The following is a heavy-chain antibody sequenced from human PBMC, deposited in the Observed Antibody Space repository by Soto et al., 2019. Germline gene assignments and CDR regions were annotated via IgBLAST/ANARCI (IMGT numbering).Heavy chain of an antibody. V-gene: IGHV4-31*03. Sequence: SETLSLTCTVSGGSISSGGYYWSWIRQHPGEGLEWIGYIYYSGSTYYNPSLKSRVTISVDTSKNQFSLKLSSVTAADTAVYYCAREDITMVRGVIDYWGQGTLVTVSS. CDR2: IYYSGST. CDR3: AREDITMVRGVIDY. J-gene: IGHJ4*02. CDR1: GGSISSGGYY. D-gene: IGHD3-10*01.